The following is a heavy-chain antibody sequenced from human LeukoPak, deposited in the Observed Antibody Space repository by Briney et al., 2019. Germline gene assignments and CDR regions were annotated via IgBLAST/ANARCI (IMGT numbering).Heavy chain of an antibody. Sequence: SETLSLTCTVSGYSISSGYYWGWIRPPPGKGLEWIGSIYHSGSTYYNPSLKSRVTISVDTSKNQFSLKLSSVTAADTAVYYCARSTTVQLYFDYWGQGTLVTVSS. CDR3: ARSTTVQLYFDY. V-gene: IGHV4-38-2*02. CDR1: GYSISSGYY. D-gene: IGHD4-17*01. CDR2: IYHSGST. J-gene: IGHJ4*02.